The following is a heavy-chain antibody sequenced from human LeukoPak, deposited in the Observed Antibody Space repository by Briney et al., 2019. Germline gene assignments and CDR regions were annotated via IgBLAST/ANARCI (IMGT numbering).Heavy chain of an antibody. J-gene: IGHJ5*02. CDR3: AKDATYYYGSGSGWFDP. V-gene: IGHV3-30*02. CDR1: GFTFSSYA. CDR2: IRYDGSNK. D-gene: IGHD3-10*01. Sequence: GGSLRLSCAASGFTFSSYAMHWVRQAPGKGLEWVAFIRYDGSNKYYADSVKGRFTISRDNSKNTLYLQMNSLRAEDTAVYYCAKDATYYYGSGSGWFDPWGQGTLVTVSS.